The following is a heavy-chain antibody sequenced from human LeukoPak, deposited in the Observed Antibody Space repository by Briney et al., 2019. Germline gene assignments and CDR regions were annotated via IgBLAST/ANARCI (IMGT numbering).Heavy chain of an antibody. CDR1: GFTFDDHA. V-gene: IGHV3-43*02. D-gene: IGHD5-12*01. Sequence: GGSLRLSCAASGFTFDDHAMHWVRQAPGKGLEWVSLISGDGDTTYYAGSVKGRFTISRDNSKNSLYLQMNGLRTEDTALYYCAKDPYRGYSGYQDYWGQGTLVTVSS. J-gene: IGHJ4*02. CDR3: AKDPYRGYSGYQDY. CDR2: ISGDGDTT.